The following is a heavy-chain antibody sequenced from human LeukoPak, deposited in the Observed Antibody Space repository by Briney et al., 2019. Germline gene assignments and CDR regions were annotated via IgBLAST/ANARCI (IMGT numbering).Heavy chain of an antibody. J-gene: IGHJ6*03. CDR1: GYSISSGYY. CDR2: IFHSGST. CDR3: ARETTGIMDYYYYYYYMDV. Sequence: SETLSLTCTVSGYSISSGYYWGWIRQPPGKGLEWIASIFHSGSTYYNPSLKSRVTISLDMSKNQFSLRLSSVTAADTALYFCARETTGIMDYYYYYYYMDVWGKGTTVTVSS. D-gene: IGHD4-17*01. V-gene: IGHV4-38-2*02.